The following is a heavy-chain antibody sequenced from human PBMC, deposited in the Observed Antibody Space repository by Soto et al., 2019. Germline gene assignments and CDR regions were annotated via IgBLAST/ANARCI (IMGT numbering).Heavy chain of an antibody. CDR2: ISSSSSCT. CDR3: AKGLESSSWYLPDWFDP. J-gene: IGHJ5*02. Sequence: GSLRLSCAASGFTFSSYSMNWVRQAPGKGLEWVSAISSSSSCTYYADSVKGRFTISRDNSENTLYLQMNSLRAEDTAVYYCAKGLESSSWYLPDWFDPWGQGTLVTVSS. D-gene: IGHD6-13*01. V-gene: IGHV3-21*04. CDR1: GFTFSSYS.